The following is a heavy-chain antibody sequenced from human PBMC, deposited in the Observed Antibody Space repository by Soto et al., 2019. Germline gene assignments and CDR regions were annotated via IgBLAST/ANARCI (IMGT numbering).Heavy chain of an antibody. CDR2: IIPISDTT. CDR3: ARSQGSSTSLEIYYYYYYGIDV. J-gene: IGHJ6*02. CDR1: GGTFSSYA. D-gene: IGHD2-2*01. Sequence: QVQLVQSGAEVKKHGSSVKVSCKASGGTFSSYAISWVRQAPGQGLEWMGWIIPISDTTNYAQKFQGRVTITAEESTSTAYMELSSLRSEDTAVYYCARSQGSSTSLEIYYYYYYGIDVWGQGTTVTVSS. V-gene: IGHV1-69*01.